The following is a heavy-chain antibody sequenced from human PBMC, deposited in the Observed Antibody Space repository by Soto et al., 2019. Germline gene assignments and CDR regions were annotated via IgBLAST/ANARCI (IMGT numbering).Heavy chain of an antibody. CDR2: IDPTDSYT. CDR1: GYTFTNYW. V-gene: IGHV5-10-1*01. J-gene: IGHJ3*02. Sequence: PGERLKISCKASGYTFTNYWVSWVRQMPGKGLEWMGRIDPTDSYTNYSPSFQGHVTISVDKSGTTAYLQWSSLKASDTAIYYCARRGEGKSGAFDSWGQGTTVT. CDR3: ARRGEGKSGAFDS. D-gene: IGHD3-10*01.